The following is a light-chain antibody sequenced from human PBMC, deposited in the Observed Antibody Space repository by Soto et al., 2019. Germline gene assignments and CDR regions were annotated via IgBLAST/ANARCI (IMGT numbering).Light chain of an antibody. J-gene: IGKJ5*01. Sequence: EIVLTQSPATLSLSPGERATLSCRASQSVSSYLAWYQQKPGQAPSLLIYDASNRATGIPARFSGSGSGTDFTLTIRSLEPEDFAVYYCQHRSNWRTVGQGTRLEIK. CDR2: DAS. CDR1: QSVSSY. CDR3: QHRSNWRT. V-gene: IGKV3-11*01.